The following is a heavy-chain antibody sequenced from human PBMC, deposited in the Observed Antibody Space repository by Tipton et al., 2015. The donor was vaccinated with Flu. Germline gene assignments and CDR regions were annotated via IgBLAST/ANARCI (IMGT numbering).Heavy chain of an antibody. CDR1: GFTFDDYA. V-gene: IGHV3-9*01. CDR3: AKVGYYYYGMDV. Sequence: SLRLSCAASGFTFDDYAMHWVRQAPGKGLEWVSGISWNSGSIGYADSVKGRFTISRDNAKNSLYLQMNSLRAEDTALYYCAKVGYYYYGMDVWGQGTPVTVSS. D-gene: IGHD3-3*01. J-gene: IGHJ6*02. CDR2: ISWNSGSI.